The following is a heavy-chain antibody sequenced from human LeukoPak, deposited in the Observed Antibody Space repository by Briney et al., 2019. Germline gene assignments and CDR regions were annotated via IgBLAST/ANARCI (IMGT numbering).Heavy chain of an antibody. D-gene: IGHD2-15*01. CDR1: GFTFSSYS. CDR3: ARGCSGGSCYDY. V-gene: IGHV3-21*01. CDR2: ISTSSDYI. J-gene: IGHJ4*02. Sequence: GGSLRLSCAASGFTFSSYSMNWVRQAPGKGLEWVSSISTSSDYIYYADSVKGRFTISRDNAENSLFLQVNSLRAEDTAVYYCARGCSGGSCYDYWGQGTLVTVSS.